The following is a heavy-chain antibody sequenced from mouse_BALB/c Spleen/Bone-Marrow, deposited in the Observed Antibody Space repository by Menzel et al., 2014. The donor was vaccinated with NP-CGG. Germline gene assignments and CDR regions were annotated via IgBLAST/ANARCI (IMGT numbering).Heavy chain of an antibody. D-gene: IGHD1-1*01. V-gene: IGHV1-82*01. Sequence: QVQLQQSGPELVKPGASVKISCRASGYAFSSSWMNWVKQRPGQGLEWIGRIYPGDGDTNYNGKFKGKATLTADKSSSTAYMQLSSLTSVDSAVYFCARTYGSSYLVYWGQGTLVTVSA. CDR3: ARTYGSSYLVY. CDR2: IYPGDGDT. J-gene: IGHJ3*01. CDR1: GYAFSSSW.